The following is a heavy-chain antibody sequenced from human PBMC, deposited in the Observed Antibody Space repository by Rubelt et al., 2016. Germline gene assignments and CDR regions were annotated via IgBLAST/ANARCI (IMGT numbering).Heavy chain of an antibody. CDR3: PIISGCRHPKDNSPVVLACLITGYHPTSVTXTWY. V-gene: IGHV3-23*01. J-gene: IGHJ2*01. CDR1: GFTFSSYA. CDR2: IGGGGST. Sequence: EVQLLESGGGLVQPGGSLRLSCAASGFTFSSYAMSWVRQAPGKGLEWVSTIGGGGSTYYADSVRGRFSITRHNSNNTLYLQINNLRAPTKAPDVFPIISGCRHPKDNSPVVLACLITGYHPTSVTXTWY. D-gene: IGHD1-20*01.